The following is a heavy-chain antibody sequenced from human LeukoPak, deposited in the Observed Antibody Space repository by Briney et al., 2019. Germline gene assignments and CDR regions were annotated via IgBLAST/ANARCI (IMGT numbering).Heavy chain of an antibody. CDR2: ISTSSYT. CDR1: GFTFSDYY. D-gene: IGHD2-2*01. CDR3: ARAFPYCSSTSCYLDS. Sequence: GGSLRLSCAASGFTFSDYYMSWIRQAPGKGLEWVSYISTSSYTNYADSVKGRFTISRDNAKNSLYLQMNSLRAEDTAVYYCARAFPYCSSTSCYLDSWGQGTLVTVSS. J-gene: IGHJ5*01. V-gene: IGHV3-11*06.